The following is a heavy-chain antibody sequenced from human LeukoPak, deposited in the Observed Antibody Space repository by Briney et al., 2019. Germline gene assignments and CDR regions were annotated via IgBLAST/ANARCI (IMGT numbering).Heavy chain of an antibody. CDR3: AKATGYSSGWYDY. Sequence: PGMSLRLSCAASGFTFDDYAMHWVRQAPGKGLEWVSGVTWNSGSIDYADSVKGRFTISRDNAKNSLYLQMNRLRPEDTALYHCAKATGYSSGWYDYWGQGTLVTVSS. V-gene: IGHV3-9*01. J-gene: IGHJ4*02. CDR2: VTWNSGSI. D-gene: IGHD6-19*01. CDR1: GFTFDDYA.